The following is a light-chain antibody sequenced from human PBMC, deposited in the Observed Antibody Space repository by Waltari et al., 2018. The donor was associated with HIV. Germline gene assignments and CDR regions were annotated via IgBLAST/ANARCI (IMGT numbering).Light chain of an antibody. CDR2: GAS. Sequence: EIVMTQSPVTLSVSPGERATLSCRASQSISGNLAWYQQKPGQEPRLLIYGASTRATGIPARCSGSGSGTEFTLTISSLQSEDVAVYYCQQYNNWPRTFGQGTKLEIK. J-gene: IGKJ2*01. CDR3: QQYNNWPRT. V-gene: IGKV3-15*01. CDR1: QSISGN.